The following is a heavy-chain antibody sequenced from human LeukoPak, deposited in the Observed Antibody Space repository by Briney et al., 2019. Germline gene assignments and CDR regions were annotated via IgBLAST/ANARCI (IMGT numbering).Heavy chain of an antibody. CDR3: ARAFWDCSSTSCYSSWFDP. CDR1: GGSISSYY. J-gene: IGHJ5*02. V-gene: IGHV4-59*01. D-gene: IGHD2-2*01. CDR2: IYYSGST. Sequence: SETLSLTCTVSGGSISSYYWSWIRQPPGKGLEWIGYIYYSGSTNYNPSLKSRVTISVDTSKNQFSLKLSSVTAADTAVYYCARAFWDCSSTSCYSSWFDPWGQGTLVTVSS.